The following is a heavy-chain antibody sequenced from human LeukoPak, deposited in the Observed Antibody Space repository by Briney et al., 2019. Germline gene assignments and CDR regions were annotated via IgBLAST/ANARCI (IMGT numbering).Heavy chain of an antibody. V-gene: IGHV3-74*01. CDR3: ARDALGGRTKFDS. J-gene: IGHJ4*01. CDR1: GFTFSSHW. Sequence: GGSLRLSCVASGFTFSSHWMHWVRQVPGKRLMWVSRINGDGSRIHYGDSVKGRFTISRDNTKNTLYLQMTILRGDDTAIYFCARDALGGRTKFDSWGHGSLVTVSP. CDR2: INGDGSRI. D-gene: IGHD3-16*01.